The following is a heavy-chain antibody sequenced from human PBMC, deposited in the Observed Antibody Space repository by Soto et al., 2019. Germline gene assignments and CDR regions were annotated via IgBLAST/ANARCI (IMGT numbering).Heavy chain of an antibody. CDR1: GFTFSSYG. Sequence: QVQLVESGGGVVQPGRSLRLSCAASGFTFSSYGMHWVRQAPGKGLEWGAVISYDGSNKYYADSVKGRFTISRDNSKNTLYLQMNSLRAEDTAVYYCAREAIAAADNWFDPWGQGTLVTVSS. D-gene: IGHD6-13*01. V-gene: IGHV3-30*03. CDR2: ISYDGSNK. J-gene: IGHJ5*02. CDR3: AREAIAAADNWFDP.